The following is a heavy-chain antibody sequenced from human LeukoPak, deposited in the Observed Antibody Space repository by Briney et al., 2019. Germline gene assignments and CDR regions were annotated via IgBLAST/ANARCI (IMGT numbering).Heavy chain of an antibody. D-gene: IGHD5-18*01. Sequence: GGSLRLSCAASGFTFSSYGVSWVRQAPGKGLEWVSYISSSGSTIYYADSVKGRFTISRDNAKNSLYLQMNSLRAEDTAVYYCAINSYGYSLDYWGQGTLVTVSS. J-gene: IGHJ4*02. CDR3: AINSYGYSLDY. CDR1: GFTFSSYG. V-gene: IGHV3-48*04. CDR2: ISSSGSTI.